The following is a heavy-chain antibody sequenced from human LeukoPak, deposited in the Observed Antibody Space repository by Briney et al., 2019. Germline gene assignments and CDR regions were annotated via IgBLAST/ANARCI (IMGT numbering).Heavy chain of an antibody. Sequence: GGSLRLSCAASGFTFSSFAMSWVRQAPGKGLEWVSVISGSGETTYYADSVKGRFTISRDNSKNTLYLQMNSLRAEDTAVYYCAKDSHSSGYIWGQGTLVTVSS. CDR2: ISGSGETT. V-gene: IGHV3-23*01. CDR1: GFTFSSFA. D-gene: IGHD3-22*01. CDR3: AKDSHSSGYI. J-gene: IGHJ4*02.